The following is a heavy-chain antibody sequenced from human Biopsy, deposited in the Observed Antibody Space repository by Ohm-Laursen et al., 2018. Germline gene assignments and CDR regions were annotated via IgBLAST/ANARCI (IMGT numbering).Heavy chain of an antibody. CDR1: VYTFTGYH. V-gene: IGHV1-2*02. CDR3: ARDPRYGYGSYFDY. Sequence: GSSVNVSCKASVYTFTGYHVHWVRQAPGQGLEWMGWINPNSGVTNYAQRFQGRVTMTRDTSISTAYMELSRLRSDDTAVYYCARDPRYGYGSYFDYWGQGTLVAVSS. CDR2: INPNSGVT. J-gene: IGHJ4*02. D-gene: IGHD3-10*01.